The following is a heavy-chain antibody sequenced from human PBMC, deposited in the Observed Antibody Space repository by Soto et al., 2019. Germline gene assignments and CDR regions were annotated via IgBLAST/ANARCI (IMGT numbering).Heavy chain of an antibody. J-gene: IGHJ5*02. D-gene: IGHD3-3*01. CDR1: GFTFSSYE. CDR2: TSSSGSTI. CDR3: ARDPSGDFWSGYRPTNGKNWFDP. Sequence: LRLSCAASGFTFSSYEMNWVRQAPGKGLEWVSYTSSSGSTIYYADSVKGRFTISRDNAKNSLYLQMNSLRAEDTAVYYCARDPSGDFWSGYRPTNGKNWFDPWGQGTLVTVSS. V-gene: IGHV3-48*03.